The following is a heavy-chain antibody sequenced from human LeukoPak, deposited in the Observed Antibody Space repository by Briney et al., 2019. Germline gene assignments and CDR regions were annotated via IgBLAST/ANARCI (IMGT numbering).Heavy chain of an antibody. CDR2: INSGGGT. J-gene: IGHJ5*02. V-gene: IGHV3-53*01. CDR3: AKDSPEGGDWFDP. CDR1: GFTVSSNS. D-gene: IGHD3-16*01. Sequence: PGGSLRLSCAASGFTVSSNSTSWVRQAPGKGLEWVSDINSGGGTYYTDSVKGRFTISRDNSKNTLYLQMNSLRAEDTAVYYCAKDSPEGGDWFDPWGQGTLVTVSS.